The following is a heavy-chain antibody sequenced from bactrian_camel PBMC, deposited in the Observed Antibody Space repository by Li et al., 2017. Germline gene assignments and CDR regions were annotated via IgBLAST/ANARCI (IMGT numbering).Heavy chain of an antibody. V-gene: IGHV3S1*01. CDR2: IWTGEFNVNSGKT. CDR1: AYNVRT. D-gene: IGHD3*01. CDR3: AAAVRGLVGAQALGEREYPY. Sequence: HVQLVESGGGSAQAGGSLRLSCEVYAYNVRTMAWFRQAPEQAREGIAAIWTGEFNVNSGKTSYADSVQGRFTITYDKEKSTLFLQMNMLNPEDTAVYFCAAAVRGLVGAQALGEREYPYWGQGTQVTVS. J-gene: IGHJ4*01.